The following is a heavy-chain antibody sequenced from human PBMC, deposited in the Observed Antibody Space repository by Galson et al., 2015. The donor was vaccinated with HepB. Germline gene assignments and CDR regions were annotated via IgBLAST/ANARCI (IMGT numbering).Heavy chain of an antibody. CDR2: ISSSSSYI. CDR3: ASLEGLMY. V-gene: IGHV3-21*01. Sequence: SLKLSCAASGFTFSSYSMNWVRQAPGNGLEWVASISSSSSYIHYADSVKGRFTISRDNAKNSLYLQMNSLRAGDTAVYYCASLEGLMYWGQGTLVTVSS. J-gene: IGHJ4*02. CDR1: GFTFSSYS. D-gene: IGHD3-3*01.